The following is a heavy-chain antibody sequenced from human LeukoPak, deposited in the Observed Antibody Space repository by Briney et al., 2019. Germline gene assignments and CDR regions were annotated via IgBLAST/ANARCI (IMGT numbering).Heavy chain of an antibody. Sequence: GGSLRLSCAASGFTLSRHWMYWVRQAPGKGLEWVANIKQDGSETFYVDSVKGRFTISRDNAKNSLYLQMNSLRAEDTAVYFCARASTTVPNLLDNWGQGTLVTVSS. CDR3: ARASTTVPNLLDN. CDR1: GFTLSRHW. J-gene: IGHJ4*02. CDR2: IKQDGSET. D-gene: IGHD4-17*01. V-gene: IGHV3-7*02.